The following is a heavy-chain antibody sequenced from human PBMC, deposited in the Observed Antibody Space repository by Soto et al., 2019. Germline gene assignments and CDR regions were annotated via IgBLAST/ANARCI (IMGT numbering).Heavy chain of an antibody. CDR3: ARSQYDFWSGNYYYYGMDV. J-gene: IGHJ6*02. CDR2: INHSGST. CDR1: SGSFNDYY. D-gene: IGHD3-3*01. Sequence: PSETLSLTCTVYSGSFNDYYWAWIHQPPGKGLEWIGEINHSGSTNYNPSLKSRVTISVDTSKAQVSLKMTSVTAADTAVYYCARSQYDFWSGNYYYYGMDVWGQGTTVTV. V-gene: IGHV4-34*01.